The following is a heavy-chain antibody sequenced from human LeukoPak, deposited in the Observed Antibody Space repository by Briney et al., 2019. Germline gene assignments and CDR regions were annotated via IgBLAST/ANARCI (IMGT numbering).Heavy chain of an antibody. Sequence: SGTLSLTCAVSGGSISSSNWWSWVRQPPGKGLEWIGSIYYSGSTYYNPSLKSRVTISVDTSKNQFSLKLSSVTAADTAVYYCARQAAGGWYYFDYWGQGTLVTVSS. D-gene: IGHD6-19*01. CDR2: IYYSGST. CDR1: GGSISSSNW. CDR3: ARQAAGGWYYFDY. J-gene: IGHJ4*02. V-gene: IGHV4-4*02.